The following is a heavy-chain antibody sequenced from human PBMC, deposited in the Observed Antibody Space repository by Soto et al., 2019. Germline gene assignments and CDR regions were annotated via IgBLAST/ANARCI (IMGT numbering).Heavy chain of an antibody. Sequence: QVQLVQSGAEVKKPGASVKVSCKASGYTFSNAAITWVRQAPGQGLEWMGWVSAYNGNTNYAQKFKGRVTMTTDTSPSTAYMEIRSLRYDDTAVYFCARASRYYWNYMMYWGQGTLVTVSS. CDR2: VSAYNGNT. CDR1: GYTFSNAA. J-gene: IGHJ4*02. D-gene: IGHD1-7*01. CDR3: ARASRYYWNYMMY. V-gene: IGHV1-18*01.